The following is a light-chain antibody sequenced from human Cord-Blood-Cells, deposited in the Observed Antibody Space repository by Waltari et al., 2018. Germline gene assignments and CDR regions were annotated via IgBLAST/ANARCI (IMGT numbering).Light chain of an antibody. CDR2: KAS. Sequence: DIQMTQSPSTLSASVGDRVTITCRASQGISIWLAWYPQKPGKAPKLLIYKASSLESGVPSRFSGSGAGTEFTLTISSLQPDDFATYYCQQYNSYSPTFGQGTKVEIK. V-gene: IGKV1-5*03. CDR3: QQYNSYSPT. J-gene: IGKJ1*01. CDR1: QGISIW.